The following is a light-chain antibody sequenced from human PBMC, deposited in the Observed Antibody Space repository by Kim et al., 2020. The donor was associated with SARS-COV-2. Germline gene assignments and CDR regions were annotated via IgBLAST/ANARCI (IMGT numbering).Light chain of an antibody. Sequence: SYELTQPPSVSVSPGQTASITCSGDRLGDKYVCWYHQKPRQSPVAVIYQDAERPSGIPERFSGSNSGNTATLTISGTQAMDEADYYCQAWDSSTTVFGGGTQLTVL. CDR1: RLGDKY. V-gene: IGLV3-1*01. CDR2: QDA. CDR3: QAWDSSTTV. J-gene: IGLJ3*02.